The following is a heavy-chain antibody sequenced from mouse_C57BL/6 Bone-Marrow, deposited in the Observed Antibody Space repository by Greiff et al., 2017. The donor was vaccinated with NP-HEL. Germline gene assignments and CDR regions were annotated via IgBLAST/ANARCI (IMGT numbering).Heavy chain of an antibody. CDR1: GFTFSDFY. CDR3: ARDSDSSGLFAY. J-gene: IGHJ3*01. Sequence: EVQVVESGGGLVQSGRSLRLSCATSGFTFSDFYMEWVRQAPGKGLEWIAASRNKANDYTTEYSASVKGRFIVSRDTSQSILYLQMNALRAEDTAIYYCARDSDSSGLFAYWGQGTLVTVSA. D-gene: IGHD3-2*02. CDR2: SRNKANDYTT. V-gene: IGHV7-1*01.